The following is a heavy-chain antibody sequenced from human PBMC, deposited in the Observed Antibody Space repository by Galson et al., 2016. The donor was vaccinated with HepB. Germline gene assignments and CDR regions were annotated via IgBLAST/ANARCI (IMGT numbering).Heavy chain of an antibody. Sequence: SVKVSCKASGGTFHNYVISWVRQAPAQGLEWMGRVISILGAPNYAQKFQGRLTITADESTNTVHMELIGLRSDDTAVYYCARGSQVGTIEYLKHWGQGTLVTVSS. D-gene: IGHD1/OR15-1a*01. CDR3: ARGSQVGTIEYLKH. V-gene: IGHV1-69*11. CDR2: VISILGAP. J-gene: IGHJ1*01. CDR1: GGTFHNYV.